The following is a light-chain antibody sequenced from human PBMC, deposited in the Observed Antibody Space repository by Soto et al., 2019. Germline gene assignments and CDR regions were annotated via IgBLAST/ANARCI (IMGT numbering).Light chain of an antibody. CDR2: GAP. CDR3: QDYNSWPPIT. J-gene: IGKJ5*01. Sequence: EIVMTQSPATLSVSPGERATLSCRASQSVGSNLAWYQQKPGHAPRLLIYGAPTRATGIPARFSGSGSGTESSLTLSGQQSEAFSVSYCQDYNSWPPITFGQGTRLEIE. CDR1: QSVGSN. V-gene: IGKV3D-15*01.